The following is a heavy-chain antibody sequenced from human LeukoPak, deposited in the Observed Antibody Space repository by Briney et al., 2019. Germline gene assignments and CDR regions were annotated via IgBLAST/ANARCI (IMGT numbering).Heavy chain of an antibody. D-gene: IGHD3-22*01. J-gene: IGHJ4*02. CDR1: GGSISTYY. V-gene: IGHV4-59*12. CDR3: ARVGYYYDSSGYYYRRPSGLPHFDY. CDR2: VYYTGST. Sequence: KPSETLSLTCTVSGGSISTYYWSWIRQTPGKGLEWIGYVYYTGSTNSNPSLKSRVTISVDTSKNQVSLKLSSVTAADTAVYYCARVGYYYDSSGYYYRRPSGLPHFDYWGQGTLVTVSS.